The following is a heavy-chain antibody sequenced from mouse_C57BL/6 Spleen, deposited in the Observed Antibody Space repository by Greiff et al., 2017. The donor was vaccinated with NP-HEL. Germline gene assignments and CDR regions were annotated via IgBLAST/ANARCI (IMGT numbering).Heavy chain of an antibody. V-gene: IGHV2-6*03. CDR1: GFSLTSYG. CDR2: IWSDGST. D-gene: IGHD2-4*01. CDR3: AREDYDVSAMDY. Sequence: VKLVESGPGLVAPSQSLSISCTVSGFSLTSYGVHWVRQPPGQGLEWMVVIWSDGSTTYNSALNSRLSISKDNSKSQVFLKMNSLQTDDTAMYYCAREDYDVSAMDYWGQGTSVTVSS. J-gene: IGHJ4*01.